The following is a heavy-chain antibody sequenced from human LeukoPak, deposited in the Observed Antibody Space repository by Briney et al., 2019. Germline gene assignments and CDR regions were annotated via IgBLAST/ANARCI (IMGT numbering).Heavy chain of an antibody. CDR3: ARVMTDIVLMVQVDYYYYMDV. CDR1: GFTFSSYS. V-gene: IGHV3-21*01. Sequence: PGGSLRLSCAASGFTFSSYSMNWVRQAPGKGLEWVSSISSSSSYIYYADSVKGRFTISRDNAKNSLYLQMNSLRAEDTAVYYCARVMTDIVLMVQVDYYYYMDVWGKGTTVTVSS. CDR2: ISSSSSYI. D-gene: IGHD2-8*01. J-gene: IGHJ6*03.